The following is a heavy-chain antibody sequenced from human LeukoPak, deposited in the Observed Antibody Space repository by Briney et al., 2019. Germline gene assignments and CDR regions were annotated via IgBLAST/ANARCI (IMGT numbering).Heavy chain of an antibody. CDR1: GYSISSGRF. Sequence: SETLSLTCSVSGYSISSGRFWGWIRRPPGKGLEWLGSIYNTGTTYLSPSLKNRLTISVDTPRNQFSLKLTSMTAADTAMYYCAKTSTVAARGPFDIWGLGTVVTVSP. J-gene: IGHJ3*02. CDR3: AKTSTVAARGPFDI. V-gene: IGHV4-38-2*01. D-gene: IGHD6-6*01. CDR2: IYNTGTT.